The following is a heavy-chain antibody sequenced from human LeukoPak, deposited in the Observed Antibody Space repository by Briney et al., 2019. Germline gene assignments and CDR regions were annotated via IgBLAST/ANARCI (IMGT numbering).Heavy chain of an antibody. CDR3: ARAPRRYYYDSSGYYYLPFDY. V-gene: IGHV4-61*02. Sequence: SETLSLTCTVSGGSISSGSYYWSWIRQPAGKGLEWIGRIYTSGSTNYNPSLKSRVTISVDTSKNQFSLKLSSVTAADTAVYYCARAPRRYYYDSSGYYYLPFDYWGQGTPVTVSS. J-gene: IGHJ4*02. D-gene: IGHD3-22*01. CDR1: GGSISSGSYY. CDR2: IYTSGST.